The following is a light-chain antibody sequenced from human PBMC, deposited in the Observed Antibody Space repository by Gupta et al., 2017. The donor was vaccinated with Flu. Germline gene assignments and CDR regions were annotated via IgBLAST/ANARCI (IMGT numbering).Light chain of an antibody. CDR3: NSCGATTF. CDR2: DVN. V-gene: IGLV2-11*01. Sequence: QSALTQPRSVSGSPGQSVAISCIGTSSDVGTYDYVSWYQQYPGQAPKLIIYDVNKRPSGVPDRFTGSKSGNTASLTISGLQPEDEADYYCNSCGATTFVGGGTRLTVL. J-gene: IGLJ2*01. CDR1: SSDVGTYDY.